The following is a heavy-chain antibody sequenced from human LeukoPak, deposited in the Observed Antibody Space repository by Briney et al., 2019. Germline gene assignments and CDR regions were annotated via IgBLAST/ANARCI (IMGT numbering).Heavy chain of an antibody. Sequence: GRSLRPSCAASGFTFSSYGMHWVRQAPGKGLEWVAVISYDGSNKYYADSVKGRFTISRDNSKNTLYLQMNSLRAEDTAVYYCAKVDSSGYGSLLLDYWGQGTLVTVSS. CDR1: GFTFSSYG. J-gene: IGHJ4*02. CDR2: ISYDGSNK. V-gene: IGHV3-30*18. CDR3: AKVDSSGYGSLLLDY. D-gene: IGHD3-22*01.